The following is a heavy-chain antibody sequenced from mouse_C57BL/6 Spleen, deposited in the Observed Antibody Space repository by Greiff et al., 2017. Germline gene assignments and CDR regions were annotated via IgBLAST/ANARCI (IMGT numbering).Heavy chain of an antibody. J-gene: IGHJ4*01. V-gene: IGHV14-3*01. CDR3: AIYYYYDRGWVYYYAMDY. Sequence: VQLQQSVAELVRPGASVKLSCTASGFNIKNTYMHWVKQRPEQGLEWIGRIDPANGNTKYAPKFQGKATMTADTAYNTAYLQLSSLTSEDTAFCYCAIYYYYDRGWVYYYAMDYWGQGTSVTVSS. CDR1: GFNIKNTY. CDR2: IDPANGNT. D-gene: IGHD2-4*01.